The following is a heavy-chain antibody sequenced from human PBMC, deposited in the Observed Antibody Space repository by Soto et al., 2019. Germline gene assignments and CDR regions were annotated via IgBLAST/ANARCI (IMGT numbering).Heavy chain of an antibody. CDR2: VNSDGSIT. D-gene: IGHD5-18*01. Sequence: EVQLVESGGGLVQPGGSLRLSCAASGFDFTNSWMHWVRQAPGKGLVWVSHVNSDGSITTYADSVKGRFTISRDNAKNTVYLQMNSLRVEDTAVYYCTRDQRYSSAVWGQGTRVTVSS. V-gene: IGHV3-74*01. J-gene: IGHJ4*02. CDR3: TRDQRYSSAV. CDR1: GFDFTNSW.